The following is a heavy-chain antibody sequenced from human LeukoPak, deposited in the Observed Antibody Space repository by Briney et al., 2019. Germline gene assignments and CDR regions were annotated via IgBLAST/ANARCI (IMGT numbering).Heavy chain of an antibody. D-gene: IGHD3-22*01. CDR1: GGSFSGYY. CDR3: ARGFMAYDSSGYYYVGYFDY. Sequence: SETLSLTCAVYGGSFSGYYCSWIRQPPGNGLEWIGEIHHSGSTNYNPSLKSRVTISVDTSKNQFSLNLSSVTAADTAVYYCARGFMAYDSSGYYYVGYFDYWGQGTPVTVSS. V-gene: IGHV4-34*01. CDR2: IHHSGST. J-gene: IGHJ4*02.